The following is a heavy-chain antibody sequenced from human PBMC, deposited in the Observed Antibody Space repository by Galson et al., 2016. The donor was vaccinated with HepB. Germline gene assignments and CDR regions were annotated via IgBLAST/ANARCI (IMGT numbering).Heavy chain of an antibody. V-gene: IGHV3-48*02. Sequence: SLRLSCAVSGFTFSSFSMNWVRQAPGKGLEWVSYISSSSDTIYYADSVKGRFTISRDNAKNSLYLQMNSLRDEDTAVYYCASLRFKGFDLWGRGTLVTVPS. CDR3: ASLRFKGFDL. J-gene: IGHJ2*01. D-gene: IGHD3-3*01. CDR1: GFTFSSFS. CDR2: ISSSSDTI.